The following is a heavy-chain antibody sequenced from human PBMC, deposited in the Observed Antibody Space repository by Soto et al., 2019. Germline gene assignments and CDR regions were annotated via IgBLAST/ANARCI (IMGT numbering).Heavy chain of an antibody. V-gene: IGHV1-18*01. J-gene: IGHJ6*02. Sequence: GASVKVSCKASGYTFTSYGISWVRQAPGQGLEWMGWISGYNGDTNYAQKFQGRVSMTLDTSTGTAYMELRSLTSDDTAINYCTKKGKPPYYYSGLDVWGQGTKVTVSS. CDR3: TKKGKPPYYYSGLDV. D-gene: IGHD3-10*01. CDR1: GYTFTSYG. CDR2: ISGYNGDT.